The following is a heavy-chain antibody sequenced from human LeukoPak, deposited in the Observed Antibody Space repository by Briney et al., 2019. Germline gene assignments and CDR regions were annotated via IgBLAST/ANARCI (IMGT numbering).Heavy chain of an antibody. V-gene: IGHV4-4*09. CDR3: ARHRGTYYYYGMDV. CDR1: GGSMRSYY. J-gene: IGHJ6*02. CDR2: IYSSGST. Sequence: SETLSLTCTVSGGSMRSYYWSWIRQSPGKGLEWIGYIYSSGSTNYNPSLKSRVTISVDTSKNQFSLKLSSVTAADTAVYYCARHRGTYYYYGMDVWGQGTTVTVS.